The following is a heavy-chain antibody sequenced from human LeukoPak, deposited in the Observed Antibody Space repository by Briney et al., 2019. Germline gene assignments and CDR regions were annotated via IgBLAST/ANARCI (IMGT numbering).Heavy chain of an antibody. Sequence: SETLSLTCTVSGGSVSSGSYYWSWIRQPPGKGLEWIGYIYYSGSTNYNPSLKSRVTISVDTSKNQFSQMLSCVTAAHTSVYDCARDLLYRGSTYGFYYWGQGTLVSASS. J-gene: IGHJ4*02. CDR2: IYYSGST. CDR3: ARDLLYRGSTYGFYY. D-gene: IGHD3-3*01. CDR1: GGSVSSGSYY. V-gene: IGHV4-61*01.